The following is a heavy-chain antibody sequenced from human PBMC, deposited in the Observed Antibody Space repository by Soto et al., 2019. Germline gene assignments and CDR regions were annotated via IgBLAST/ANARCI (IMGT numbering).Heavy chain of an antibody. V-gene: IGHV3-74*01. D-gene: IGHD2-21*02. J-gene: IGHJ2*01. CDR1: GLTFSNYW. CDR3: ARDGAYCGGDCYSLWYFDL. Sequence: EVQLVESGGGLVQPGGSLRLSCEASGLTFSNYWMHWVRQAPGKGLVWVSRIHRDGTSTSYADSVKGRFTISRDNAKNTLYLQMNSLRAADTAVYYCARDGAYCGGDCYSLWYFDLWGRGTLVTVSS. CDR2: IHRDGTST.